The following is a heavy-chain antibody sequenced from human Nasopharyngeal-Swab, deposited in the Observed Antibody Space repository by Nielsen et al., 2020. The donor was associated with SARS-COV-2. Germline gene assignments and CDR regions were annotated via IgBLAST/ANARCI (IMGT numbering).Heavy chain of an antibody. J-gene: IGHJ5*02. D-gene: IGHD2-15*01. CDR3: AKDSGAGFCSGGSCFPTNH. CDR1: GFTFSSYA. Sequence: AGSLTLSCAASGFTFSSYAMNWVRQAPGKGLEWVSGISGTGDNTYYADSVKGRFTISRDSSKNTLYLQMNSLRAEDTAIYYCAKDSGAGFCSGGSCFPTNHWGQGTLVTVSS. V-gene: IGHV3-23*01. CDR2: ISGTGDNT.